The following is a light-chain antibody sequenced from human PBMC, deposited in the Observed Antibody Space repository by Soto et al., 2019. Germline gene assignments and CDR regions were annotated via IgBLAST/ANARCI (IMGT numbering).Light chain of an antibody. V-gene: IGKV3-20*01. CDR3: QQYGSSPLT. Sequence: EIVLTQSPGTLSLSPGDRATLSCRASHTVTGNYLAWYHQKPGQAPRLLIHSASSRATGIPDRFSASGTGTDFTLTLSILEREDFAVYHCQQYGSSPLTFGGGTKVDIK. CDR1: HTVTGNY. J-gene: IGKJ4*01. CDR2: SAS.